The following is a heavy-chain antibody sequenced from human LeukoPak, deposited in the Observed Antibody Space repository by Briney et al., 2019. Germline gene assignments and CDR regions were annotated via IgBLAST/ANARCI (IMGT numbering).Heavy chain of an antibody. J-gene: IGHJ4*02. D-gene: IGHD3-10*01. CDR2: IRHDGSNE. CDR1: GFTFSSYG. V-gene: IGHV3-30*02. Sequence: GGSLRLSCVGSGFTFSSYGMHWVRQAAGKGLEWVAFIRHDGSNEYYADSVKGRFTVSRDNSKNTLFLQMNSLRVEEMAVYYCAKEVRPYDSGTYSFDHWGRGTLATVSS. CDR3: AKEVRPYDSGTYSFDH.